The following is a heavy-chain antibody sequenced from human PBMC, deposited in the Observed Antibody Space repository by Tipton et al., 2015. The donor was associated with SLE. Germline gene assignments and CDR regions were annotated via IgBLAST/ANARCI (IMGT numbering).Heavy chain of an antibody. V-gene: IGHV4-38-2*02. D-gene: IGHD4-17*01. J-gene: IGHJ3*01. CDR1: GGSIRSGYY. CDR3: ARGGVTTVTAV. Sequence: TLSLTCTVSGGSIRSGYYWGWIRQPPGKGLEWIGSIYHSGSTYYNPSLKSRVTISVDTSKNQFSLKLSSVTAADTAVYYCARGGVTTVTAVWGQGTMVTVSS. CDR2: IYHSGST.